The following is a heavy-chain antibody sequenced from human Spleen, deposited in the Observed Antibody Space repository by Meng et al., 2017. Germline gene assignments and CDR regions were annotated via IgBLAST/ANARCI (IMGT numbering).Heavy chain of an antibody. Sequence: QVELQGSGPGLVKPSGPLSLPWAVPGDSISSRDWWSWVRQPPGKGLEWIGEISQGSGRTNYNPSLKSRVTISLDKSKNQFSLNVNSVTAADTAVYYCVRNEGYSFGAWGQGTLVTVSS. CDR1: GDSISSRDW. V-gene: IGHV4-4*02. CDR2: ISQGSGRT. D-gene: IGHD2-21*01. J-gene: IGHJ5*02. CDR3: VRNEGYSFGA.